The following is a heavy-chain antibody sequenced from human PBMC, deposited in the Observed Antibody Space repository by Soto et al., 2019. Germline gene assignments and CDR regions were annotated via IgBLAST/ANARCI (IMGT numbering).Heavy chain of an antibody. CDR3: ARDYRPPWFDP. Sequence: GGSLRLSCAASGFTFSSYAMSWVRQAPGKGLEWVSYISSSGSTIYYADSVKGRFTISRDNAKNSLYLQMNSLRAEDTAVYYCARDYRPPWFDPWGQGTLVTVS. CDR2: ISSSGSTI. J-gene: IGHJ5*02. D-gene: IGHD3-16*02. CDR1: GFTFSSYA. V-gene: IGHV3-48*04.